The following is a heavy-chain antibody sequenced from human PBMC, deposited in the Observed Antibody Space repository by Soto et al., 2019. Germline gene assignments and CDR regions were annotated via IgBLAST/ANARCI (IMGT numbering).Heavy chain of an antibody. CDR3: ARDPGYDPVDY. Sequence: ASVKVSCKASGYTFTSYAMHWLRQAPGQRLEWMGWINAGNGNTKYSQKFQGRVTITRDTSASTAYMELSSLRSEDTAVYYCARDPGYDPVDYWGQGTLVTVSS. CDR2: INAGNGNT. D-gene: IGHD5-12*01. CDR1: GYTFTSYA. J-gene: IGHJ4*02. V-gene: IGHV1-3*01.